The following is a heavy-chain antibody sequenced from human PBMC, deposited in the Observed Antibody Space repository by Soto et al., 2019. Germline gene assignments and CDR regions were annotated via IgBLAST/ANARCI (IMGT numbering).Heavy chain of an antibody. CDR1: GGTFSSYA. D-gene: IGHD5-18*01. CDR3: ARATGYSYADLDY. J-gene: IGHJ4*02. CDR2: IIPIFGTA. Sequence: ASVKVSCKASGGTFSSYAISWVRQAPGQGLGWMGGIIPIFGTANYAQKFQGRVTITADESTSTAYMELSSLRSEDTAVYYCARATGYSYADLDYWGQGTLVTVSS. V-gene: IGHV1-69*13.